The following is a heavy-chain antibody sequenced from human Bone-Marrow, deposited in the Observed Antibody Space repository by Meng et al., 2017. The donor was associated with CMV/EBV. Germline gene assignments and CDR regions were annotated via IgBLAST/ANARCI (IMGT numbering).Heavy chain of an antibody. D-gene: IGHD4/OR15-4a*01. CDR1: GYTFTGYY. Sequence: ASVKVSCKASGYTFTGYYMHWVRQAPGQGLEWMGWINPNSGGTNYAQKFQGRVTMTRDTSISTAYMELSRLRSDDTAVYYCARGVLTTPSRYYYGMDVWGQGTTVTVSS. CDR2: INPNSGGT. CDR3: ARGVLTTPSRYYYGMDV. V-gene: IGHV1-2*02. J-gene: IGHJ6*02.